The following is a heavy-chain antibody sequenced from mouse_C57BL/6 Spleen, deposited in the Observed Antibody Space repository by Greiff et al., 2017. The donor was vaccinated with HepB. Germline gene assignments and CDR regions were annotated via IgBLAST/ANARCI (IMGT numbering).Heavy chain of an antibody. J-gene: IGHJ3*01. CDR3: ATHYYGSSHLFAY. V-gene: IGHV2-2*01. CDR2: IWSGGST. Sequence: QVQLQQPGPGLVQPSQSLSITCTVSGFSLTSYGVHWVRQSPGKGLEWLGVIWSGGSTDYNAAFISRLSISKDNSKSQVFFKMNSLQADDTAIYYCATHYYGSSHLFAYWGQGTLVTVSA. CDR1: GFSLTSYG. D-gene: IGHD1-1*01.